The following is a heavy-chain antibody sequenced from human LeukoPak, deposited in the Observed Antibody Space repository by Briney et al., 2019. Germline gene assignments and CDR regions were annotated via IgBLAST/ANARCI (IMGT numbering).Heavy chain of an antibody. V-gene: IGHV4-39*02. Sequence: SEILSLTCTVSGGSISSSSYYWGWIRQPPGKGLEWIGSIYYSGSTYYNPSLKSRVTISVDTSKNQFSLKLSSVTAADTAVYYCARDTMVRGVKHGWFDPWGQGTLVTVSS. D-gene: IGHD3-10*01. CDR2: IYYSGST. J-gene: IGHJ5*02. CDR3: ARDTMVRGVKHGWFDP. CDR1: GGSISSSSYY.